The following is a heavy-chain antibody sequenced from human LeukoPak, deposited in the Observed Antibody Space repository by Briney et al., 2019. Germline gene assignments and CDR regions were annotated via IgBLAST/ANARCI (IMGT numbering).Heavy chain of an antibody. CDR3: PVGGRTYSDIFPGYYTFVS. CDR1: GFTFGDYA. Sequence: GRSLRLSCTASGFTFGDYAMSWVRQAPGKGLEWVGFIRSKAYGGTTEYAASVKGRFTISRDDSKSIAYLQMNSLKTEDTAVYYCPVGGRTYSDIFPGYYTFVSWGQGTLVTVSS. D-gene: IGHD3-9*01. J-gene: IGHJ4*02. V-gene: IGHV3-49*04. CDR2: IRSKAYGGTT.